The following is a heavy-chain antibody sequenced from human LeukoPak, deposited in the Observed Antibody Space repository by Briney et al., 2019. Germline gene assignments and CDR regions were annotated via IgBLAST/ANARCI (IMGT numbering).Heavy chain of an antibody. CDR2: IHWSGVGT. D-gene: IGHD4-23*01. Sequence: GGSLRLSCAASGFTFEDHGMSWVRQVSGKGLEWVSGIHWSGVGTGYAASVKGRFTISRDNAKDSLYLEMNSLRAEDTALYHCVRGGYAGNSDLWGQGTLVTVSS. CDR3: VRGGYAGNSDL. J-gene: IGHJ5*02. CDR1: GFTFEDHG. V-gene: IGHV3-20*01.